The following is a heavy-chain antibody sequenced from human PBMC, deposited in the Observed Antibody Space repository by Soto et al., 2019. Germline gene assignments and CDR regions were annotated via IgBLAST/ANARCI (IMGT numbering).Heavy chain of an antibody. J-gene: IGHJ6*02. CDR3: ARRETYYDILTGYYYYYGMDV. CDR2: IYYSGST. CDR1: GGSISSSSYY. Sequence: SETLSLTCTVSGGSISSSSYYWGWIRQPPGKGLEWIGSIYYSGSTYYNPSLKSRVTISVDTSKNQFSLKLSSVTAADTAVYYCARRETYYDILTGYYYYYGMDVWGQGTTVTVSS. D-gene: IGHD3-9*01. V-gene: IGHV4-39*01.